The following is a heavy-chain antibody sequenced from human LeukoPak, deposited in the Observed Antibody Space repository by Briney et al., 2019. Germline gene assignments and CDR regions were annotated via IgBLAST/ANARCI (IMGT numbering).Heavy chain of an antibody. J-gene: IGHJ4*02. Sequence: PSETLSLTCTVSGGSISSGSYYWSWIRQPAGKGLEWIGRIYTSGSTNYNPSLKSRVTISVDTAKNQFSLNLSSVTAADTAVYFCARGPAASSFDSWGQGTLVTVSS. CDR3: ARGPAASSFDS. D-gene: IGHD2-2*01. CDR2: IYTSGST. CDR1: GGSISSGSYY. V-gene: IGHV4-61*02.